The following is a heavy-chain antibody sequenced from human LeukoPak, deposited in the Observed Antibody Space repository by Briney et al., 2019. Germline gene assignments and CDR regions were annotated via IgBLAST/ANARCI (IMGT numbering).Heavy chain of an antibody. CDR1: GFTFSSYG. CDR2: ISYDGSNK. J-gene: IGHJ4*02. V-gene: IGHV3-30*18. Sequence: HPGGSLRLSCAASGFTFSSYGMHWVRQAPGKGLEWVAVISYDGSNKYYADSVKGRFTISRDNSKNTLYLQMNSLRAEDTAVYYCAKDTTFLGDTANFDYWGQGTLVTVSS. CDR3: AKDTTFLGDTANFDY. D-gene: IGHD5-18*01.